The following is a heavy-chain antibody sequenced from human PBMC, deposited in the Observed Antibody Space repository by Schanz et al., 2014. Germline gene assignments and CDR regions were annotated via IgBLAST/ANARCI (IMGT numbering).Heavy chain of an antibody. CDR2: ISYHGSER. Sequence: QVQLVESGGGVVQPGRSLRLSCAGSGFSFSDYGMHWVRQAPGRGLEWVAVISYHGSERYYADSVKGRFTISRDNSKNTLYLQMNSLRTEDTAVYFCAKSHDTSGYSGFDYWGQGTLVTVSS. CDR1: GFSFSDYG. D-gene: IGHD3-22*01. CDR3: AKSHDTSGYSGFDY. V-gene: IGHV3-30*18. J-gene: IGHJ4*02.